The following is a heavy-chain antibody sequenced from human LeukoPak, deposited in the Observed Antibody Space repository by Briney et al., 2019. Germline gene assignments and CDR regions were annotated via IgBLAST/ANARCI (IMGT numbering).Heavy chain of an antibody. CDR2: IYPGDPDT. V-gene: IGHV5-51*01. D-gene: IGHD3-10*01. J-gene: IGHJ4*02. Sequence: GESLKISCKGSGYSFTSYWIGWVRQMPGKGLEWMGIIYPGDPDTRYSPSFQGQVTISADKSISTAYLQWSSLKASDTAMYYCARQSYYGSGSYYFNYWGQGTLVTVSS. CDR3: ARQSYYGSGSYYFNY. CDR1: GYSFTSYW.